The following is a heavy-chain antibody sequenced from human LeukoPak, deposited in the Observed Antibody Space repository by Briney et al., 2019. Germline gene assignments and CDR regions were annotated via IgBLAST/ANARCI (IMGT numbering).Heavy chain of an antibody. CDR1: GFTFSSYS. CDR3: ARGGAVLRFLEWSLGY. CDR2: ISSSSSYI. Sequence: GGSLRLSCAASGFTFSSYSMNWVRQAPGKGLEWVSSISSSSSYIYYVDSVKGRFTISRDNAKNSLYLQMNSLRAEDTAVYYCARGGAVLRFLEWSLGYWGQGTLVTVSS. J-gene: IGHJ4*02. D-gene: IGHD3-3*01. V-gene: IGHV3-21*01.